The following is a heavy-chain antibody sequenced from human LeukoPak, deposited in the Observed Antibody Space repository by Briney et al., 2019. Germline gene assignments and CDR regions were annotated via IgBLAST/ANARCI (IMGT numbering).Heavy chain of an antibody. D-gene: IGHD3-10*01. CDR1: GFTFSNYG. CDR3: SKDLTSDFGGDLDP. V-gene: IGHV3-30*02. Sequence: GGSLRHSCAASGFTFSNYGMHWVRQAPGKGLEWVALISFDGSQKYYADSVKGRFTISRDNSKSTVYLQMNSLRVEDAAVYYCSKDLTSDFGGDLDPWGQGTLVTVSS. J-gene: IGHJ5*02. CDR2: ISFDGSQK.